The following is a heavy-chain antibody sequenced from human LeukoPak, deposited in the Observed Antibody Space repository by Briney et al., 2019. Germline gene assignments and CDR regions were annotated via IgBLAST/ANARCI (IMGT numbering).Heavy chain of an antibody. V-gene: IGHV3-23*01. Sequence: GSLRLSCAASGFTFSSYAMSWVRQAPGKGLESVSTISGSGGSTYYADSAKGRFTIPRDNSKNTLYLQMNSLRAEDTAVYYCAKGHSSSWSSWFDPWGQGTLVTVSS. CDR3: AKGHSSSWSSWFDP. CDR1: GFTFSSYA. D-gene: IGHD6-13*01. CDR2: ISGSGGST. J-gene: IGHJ5*02.